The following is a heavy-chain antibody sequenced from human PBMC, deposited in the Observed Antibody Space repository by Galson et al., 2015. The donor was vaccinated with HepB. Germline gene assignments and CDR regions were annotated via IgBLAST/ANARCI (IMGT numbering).Heavy chain of an antibody. CDR1: GGTFSSYA. CDR3: AREPIDGYNRRYWYFDL. CDR2: IIPIFGTA. J-gene: IGHJ2*01. V-gene: IGHV1-69*13. Sequence: SVKVSCKASGGTFSSYAISWVRQAPGQGLEWMGGIIPIFGTANYAQKFQGRVTITADESTSTAYMELSSLRSEDTAVYYCAREPIDGYNRRYWYFDLWGRGTLVTVSS. D-gene: IGHD5-24*01.